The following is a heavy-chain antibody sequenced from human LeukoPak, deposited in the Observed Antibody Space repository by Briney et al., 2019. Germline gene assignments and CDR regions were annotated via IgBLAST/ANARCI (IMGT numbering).Heavy chain of an antibody. CDR2: IWYDGSNK. Sequence: GGSLRLSCAASGFTFSSYGMHWVRQAPGKGLEWVAVIWYDGSNKYYADSVKGRFTISRDNFKNTLYLQMNSLRAEDTAVYYCAREAGDRYYYGMDVWGQGTTVTVSS. J-gene: IGHJ6*02. CDR3: AREAGDRYYYGMDV. V-gene: IGHV3-33*01. CDR1: GFTFSSYG. D-gene: IGHD7-27*01.